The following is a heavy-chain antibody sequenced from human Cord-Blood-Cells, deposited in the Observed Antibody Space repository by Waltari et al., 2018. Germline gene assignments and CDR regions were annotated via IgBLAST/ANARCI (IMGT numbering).Heavy chain of an antibody. V-gene: IGHV4-4*02. CDR2: IYHSGST. J-gene: IGHJ4*02. D-gene: IGHD2-8*02. Sequence: QVQLQESGPGLVKPSGTLSLTCAVSGGSISSSNWWSWVRQPPGKGLEWIGEIYHSGSTNYNPYLKSRVTISVDKSKDQFSLKLSSVTAADTAVYYCARGGYCTGGVCSNSFDYWGQGTLVTVSS. CDR1: GGSISSSNW. CDR3: ARGGYCTGGVCSNSFDY.